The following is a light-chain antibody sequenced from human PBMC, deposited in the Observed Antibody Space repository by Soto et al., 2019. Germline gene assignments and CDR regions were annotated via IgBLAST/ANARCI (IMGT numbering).Light chain of an antibody. CDR3: QQRTRYPRT. CDR2: GVS. Sequence: DIQLTQSPSFLSASVGDRVNITCRASQGISSYLVWYQQKPGKAPKLLIYGVSTLESGVPSRFGGSGSGTEFTLTISSLQPEDSATYYCQQRTRYPRTFGPWNTGDIK. CDR1: QGISSY. V-gene: IGKV1-9*01. J-gene: IGKJ3*01.